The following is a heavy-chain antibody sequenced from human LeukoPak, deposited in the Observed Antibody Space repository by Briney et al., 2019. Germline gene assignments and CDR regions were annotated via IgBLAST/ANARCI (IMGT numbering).Heavy chain of an antibody. Sequence: PGGSLRLSCAASGFTFSSYAMHWVRQAPGKGLEYVSAISSNGGSTYYANSVKGRFTISRDNSKNTLYLQMGSLRAEDMAVYYCARAKEAMVRGVISVFYFDYWGQGTLVTVSS. CDR1: GFTFSSYA. D-gene: IGHD3-10*01. CDR2: ISSNGGST. CDR3: ARAKEAMVRGVISVFYFDY. J-gene: IGHJ4*02. V-gene: IGHV3-64*01.